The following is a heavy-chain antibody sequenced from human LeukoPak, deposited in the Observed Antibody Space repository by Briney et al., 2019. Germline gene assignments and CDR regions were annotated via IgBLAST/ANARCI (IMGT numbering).Heavy chain of an antibody. J-gene: IGHJ6*03. CDR3: AKGNYYYYMDV. CDR2: IGGSGGDT. V-gene: IGHV3-23*01. CDR1: GFTFNNYA. Sequence: GGSLRLSCAASGFTFNNYAMTWVRQAPGKGLEWVSAIGGSGGDTYYIGSVKGRFTISRDNSKSTLYLQMNSLRAEDTAVYYCAKGNYYYYMDVWGKGTTLTVSS.